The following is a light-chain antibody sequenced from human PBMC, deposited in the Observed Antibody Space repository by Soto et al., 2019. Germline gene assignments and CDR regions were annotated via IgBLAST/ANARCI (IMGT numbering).Light chain of an antibody. V-gene: IGKV1-9*01. J-gene: IGKJ4*01. CDR2: AAS. CDR3: QQLDSYPLA. Sequence: DIQLTQSPSFLSASVGDRVTITCRASQGISSHLAWYQQKPGKAPKLLIYAASTLQSGVPSRFSGSGSGTEFTLRISSLQPEDFATYYCQQLDSYPLAFGGGTKVEIK. CDR1: QGISSH.